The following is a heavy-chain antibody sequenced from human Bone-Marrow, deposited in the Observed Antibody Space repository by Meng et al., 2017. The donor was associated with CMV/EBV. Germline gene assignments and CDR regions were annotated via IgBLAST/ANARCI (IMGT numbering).Heavy chain of an antibody. V-gene: IGHV3-13*01. CDR3: ARMGMYNYDGSGYPGAFDV. Sequence: GESLKISCAASGFTFSTYDMHWVRQATGKGLEWDSPIGTGGETYYAGSVKGPFTISRENAKNSLYLQMNSLRAGDTAVYYCARMGMYNYDGSGYPGAFDVWGQGTVVTVSS. CDR1: GFTFSTYD. J-gene: IGHJ3*01. D-gene: IGHD3-22*01. CDR2: IGTGGET.